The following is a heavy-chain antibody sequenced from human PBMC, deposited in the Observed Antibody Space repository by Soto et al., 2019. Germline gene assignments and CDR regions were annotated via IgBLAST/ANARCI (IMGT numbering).Heavy chain of an antibody. CDR3: ARDGLTYYDILTGYYGPYYMDV. CDR1: GYTFTSYY. Sequence: ASVKVSCKASGYTFTSYYMHWARQAPGQGLEWMGIINPSGGSTSYAQKFQGRVTMTRDTSTSTVYMELSSLRSEDTAVYYCARDGLTYYDILTGYYGPYYMDVWGKGTTVTVSS. J-gene: IGHJ6*03. CDR2: INPSGGST. V-gene: IGHV1-46*03. D-gene: IGHD3-9*01.